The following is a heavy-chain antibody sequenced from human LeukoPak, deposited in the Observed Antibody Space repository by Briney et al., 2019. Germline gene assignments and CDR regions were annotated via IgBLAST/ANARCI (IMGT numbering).Heavy chain of an antibody. Sequence: GASVKVSCKASGYTFTGYYMHWVRQAPGQGLEWMGWINPNSGGTNSAQKFQGRVTMTRDTSISTAYMELSSLRSDDTAVYYCARLAAGTRIVLDPWGQGTLVTVSS. J-gene: IGHJ5*02. CDR3: ARLAAGTRIVLDP. D-gene: IGHD6-13*01. CDR2: INPNSGGT. V-gene: IGHV1-2*02. CDR1: GYTFTGYY.